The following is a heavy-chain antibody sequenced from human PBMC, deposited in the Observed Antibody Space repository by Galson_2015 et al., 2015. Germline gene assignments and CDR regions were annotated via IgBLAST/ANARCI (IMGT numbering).Heavy chain of an antibody. J-gene: IGHJ6*02. V-gene: IGHV3-30*18. CDR3: AKDFWRYCSSTSCYARDSMDV. CDR2: ISYDRSNK. D-gene: IGHD2-2*01. CDR1: GFTFSSYG. Sequence: SLRLSCAASGFTFSSYGMHWVRQAPGKGLEWVAVISYDRSNKYYADSVKGRFTISRDNSKNTLYLQMNSLRAEDTAVYYCAKDFWRYCSSTSCYARDSMDVWGQGTTVTVSS.